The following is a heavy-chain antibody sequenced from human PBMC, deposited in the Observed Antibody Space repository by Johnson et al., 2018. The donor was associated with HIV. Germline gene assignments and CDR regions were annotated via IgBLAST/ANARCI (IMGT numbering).Heavy chain of an antibody. V-gene: IGHV3-53*01. Sequence: VQLVESGGGSIQPGGSLRLSCAASGFSISYDYMSWVRQAPGKGLEWVSSIYSGGNTYHADSVMGRFTISRDKSKNTLYLQMNTLRAEDTAVYYCAREAGAFDIWGQGTTVTVSP. J-gene: IGHJ3*02. CDR3: AREAGAFDI. CDR1: GFSISYDY. CDR2: IYSGGNT.